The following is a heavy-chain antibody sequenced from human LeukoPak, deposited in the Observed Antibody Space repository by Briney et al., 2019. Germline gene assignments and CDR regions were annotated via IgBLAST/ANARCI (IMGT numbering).Heavy chain of an antibody. J-gene: IGHJ6*03. D-gene: IGHD5-24*01. CDR2: IYSTGST. V-gene: IGHV4-4*09. Sequence: SGTLSLTCTVSGGSISGQYWSWIRQPPGKALEYIGYIYSTGSTNYDPSLKSRVSISVDTSKNQISLRLSAVTTADTAFYYCARLKRNYLYYHMDVWGMGTGVTVSS. CDR1: GGSISGQY. CDR3: ARLKRNYLYYHMDV.